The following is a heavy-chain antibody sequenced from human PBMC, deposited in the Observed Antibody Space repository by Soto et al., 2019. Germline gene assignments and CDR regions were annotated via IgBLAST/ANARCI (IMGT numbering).Heavy chain of an antibody. CDR2: MNPNSGNT. J-gene: IGHJ6*03. CDR1: GYTFTSYD. V-gene: IGHV1-8*01. D-gene: IGHD6-13*01. Sequence: ASVKVSCKASGYTFTSYDINWVRQATGQGLEWMGWMNPNSGNTGYAQKFQGRVTMTRNTSISTAYMELSSLRSEDTAGYYCARGEDSSSWYLPFGYYYHYMDVGGKGTTVTVS. CDR3: ARGEDSSSWYLPFGYYYHYMDV.